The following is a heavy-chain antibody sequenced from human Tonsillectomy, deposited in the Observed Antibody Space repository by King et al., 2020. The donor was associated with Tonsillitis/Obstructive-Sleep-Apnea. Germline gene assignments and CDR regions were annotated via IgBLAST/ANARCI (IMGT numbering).Heavy chain of an antibody. V-gene: IGHV1-2*02. CDR3: ARGPSSYYYYGMDV. Sequence: QLVQSGAEVKKPGASVKVSCKASGYTFTGYYMHWVRQAPGQGLEWMGWINPNSGDTTYAQKFQGRVTMTRDPSISTAYMELSRLRSDDTAVSYCARGPSSYYYYGMDVWGQGTTVTVSS. CDR1: GYTFTGYY. J-gene: IGHJ6*02. CDR2: INPNSGDT.